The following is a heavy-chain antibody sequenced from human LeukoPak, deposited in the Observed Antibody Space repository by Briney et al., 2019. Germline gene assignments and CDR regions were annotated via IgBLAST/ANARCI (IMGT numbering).Heavy chain of an antibody. J-gene: IGHJ5*02. Sequence: GGSLRLSCAASGFTFSKYGMQWVRQAPGKGLEWVALIWYDGSNKYYGDSVKGRFTISRDNSKDTLFLQMNSLRAEDTAVYYCARGLEARYDSSGYYSNWFDHWGQGTLVTVSS. CDR3: ARGLEARYDSSGYYSNWFDH. D-gene: IGHD3-22*01. V-gene: IGHV3-33*01. CDR2: IWYDGSNK. CDR1: GFTFSKYG.